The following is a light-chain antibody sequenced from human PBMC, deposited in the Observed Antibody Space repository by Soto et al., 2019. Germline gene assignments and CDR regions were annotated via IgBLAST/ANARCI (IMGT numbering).Light chain of an antibody. Sequence: DTIMTQSPVILSVSPGERATVSCRASQSLNSNLAWYQQKPGQAPRLLIIGASERVTTIPARFSGSGSGTEFTLSISSLQSDDFAVYDCQQYNTWPWTFGQGTKVEIK. CDR2: GAS. V-gene: IGKV3-15*01. CDR1: QSLNSN. J-gene: IGKJ1*01. CDR3: QQYNTWPWT.